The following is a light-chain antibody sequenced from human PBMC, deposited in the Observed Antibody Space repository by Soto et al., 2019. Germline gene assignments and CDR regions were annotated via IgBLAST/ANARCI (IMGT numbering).Light chain of an antibody. CDR1: QTISSW. CDR3: QQYNSYSEA. CDR2: NVS. Sequence: DIQMTQSPSTLSVSVGDRVTITCRASQTISSWLAWYQQKPGKAPKLLIYNVSTLKSGIPSRFSGSGSGTEFTLTLSSLQPDDFATYYCQQYNSYSEAFGQGAKVDI. J-gene: IGKJ1*01. V-gene: IGKV1-5*03.